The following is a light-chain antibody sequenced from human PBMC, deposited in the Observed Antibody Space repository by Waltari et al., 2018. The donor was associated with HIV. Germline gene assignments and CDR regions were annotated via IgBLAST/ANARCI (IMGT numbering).Light chain of an antibody. J-gene: IGLJ3*02. Sequence: QSVLTQPPSASGTPGQMVTISCSGSSSSVGSNYVYWYQQLPGTAPKLLIYRNNQRPSGVPDRFSGSKSGTSASLAISGLRSEDEADYYCAAWDDSLSGRVFGGGTKLTVL. CDR2: RNN. CDR1: SSSVGSNY. V-gene: IGLV1-47*01. CDR3: AAWDDSLSGRV.